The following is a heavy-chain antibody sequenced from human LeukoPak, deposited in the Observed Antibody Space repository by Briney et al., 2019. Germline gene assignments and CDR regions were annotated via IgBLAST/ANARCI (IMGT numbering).Heavy chain of an antibody. CDR3: ARDWRVGVWGSYRLILDY. J-gene: IGHJ4*02. Sequence: GGSLRLSCAASGFTFSSYWMSWVRQAPGKGLEWVANIKQDGSEKYYVDSLKGRFTISRDNAKNSLYLQVNSLRAEDTAVYYCARDWRVGVWGSYRLILDYWGQGTLVTVSS. V-gene: IGHV3-7*01. D-gene: IGHD3-16*02. CDR2: IKQDGSEK. CDR1: GFTFSSYW.